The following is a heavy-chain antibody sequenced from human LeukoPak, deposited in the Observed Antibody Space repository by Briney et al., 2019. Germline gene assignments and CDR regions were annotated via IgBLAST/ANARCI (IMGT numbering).Heavy chain of an antibody. CDR2: INAGSGNT. J-gene: IGHJ4*02. Sequence: ASVKVSCKASGYTFTSYAMHWVRQAPGQRLEWMGWINAGSGNTKYSQKFQGRVTITRDTSASTAYMELSSLRSEDTAVYYCATPRSSGWYDYWGQGTLVTVSS. CDR3: ATPRSSGWYDY. CDR1: GYTFTSYA. V-gene: IGHV1-3*01. D-gene: IGHD6-19*01.